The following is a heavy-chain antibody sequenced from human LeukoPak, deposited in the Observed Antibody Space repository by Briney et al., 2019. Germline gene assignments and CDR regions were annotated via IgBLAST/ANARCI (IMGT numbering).Heavy chain of an antibody. V-gene: IGHV3-74*01. J-gene: IGHJ4*02. Sequence: TGGSLRLSCAASGFTFSSYWMHWVRQPPGSGLVWVSRISGDGSTTPYADSVKGRFTISRDNAKNTLYLQMNSLRVEDTAVYYCARDRPYSGSHGGDYWGQGTLVTVSS. CDR2: ISGDGSTT. CDR1: GFTFSSYW. CDR3: ARDRPYSGSHGGDY. D-gene: IGHD1-26*01.